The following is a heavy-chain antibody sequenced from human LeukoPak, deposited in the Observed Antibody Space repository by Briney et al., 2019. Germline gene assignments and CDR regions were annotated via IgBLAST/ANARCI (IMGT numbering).Heavy chain of an antibody. D-gene: IGHD6-19*01. CDR2: ITWNSGNI. J-gene: IGHJ4*02. V-gene: IGHV3-9*01. CDR1: GFTFDDYA. CDR3: ARDPSSGYSSGWHPFDY. Sequence: GGSLRLSCAASGFTFDDYAMHWVRQAPGKGLEWVSGITWNSGNIGYADSVKGRFTISRDNAKKSLYLQMNSLRAEDTALYYCARDPSSGYSSGWHPFDYWGQGTLVTVSS.